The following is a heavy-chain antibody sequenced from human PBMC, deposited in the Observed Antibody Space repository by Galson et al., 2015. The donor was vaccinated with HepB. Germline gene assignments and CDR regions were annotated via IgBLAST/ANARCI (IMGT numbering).Heavy chain of an antibody. V-gene: IGHV3-33*08. Sequence: SLRLSCAASGFTFSSYGMHWVRQAPGKGLEWVAVIWYDGSNKYYADSVKGRFTISRDNSKNTLYLQMNSLRAEDTAVYYCAREAGRRITMVRGVIIGDYWGQGTLVTVSS. D-gene: IGHD3-10*01. CDR3: AREAGRRITMVRGVIIGDY. CDR1: GFTFSSYG. J-gene: IGHJ4*02. CDR2: IWYDGSNK.